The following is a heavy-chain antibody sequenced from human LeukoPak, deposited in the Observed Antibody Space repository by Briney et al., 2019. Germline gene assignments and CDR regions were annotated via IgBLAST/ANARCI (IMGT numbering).Heavy chain of an antibody. CDR2: IYTSGST. CDR3: ERVALDYYDTSGYLSI. V-gene: IGHV4-4*07. J-gene: IGHJ4*01. D-gene: IGHD3-22*01. Sequence: SETLSLTCNVSGGSISDYYWTWIRQPAGKGLEWIGRIYTSGSTNYNPSLKSRVTMSVDTSKNQFTLKLSSVTAADTAVYYCERVALDYYDTSGYLSIWGQGTLVTVSS. CDR1: GGSISDYY.